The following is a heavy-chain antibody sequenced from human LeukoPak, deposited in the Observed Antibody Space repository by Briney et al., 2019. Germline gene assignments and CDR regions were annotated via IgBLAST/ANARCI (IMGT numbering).Heavy chain of an antibody. CDR1: GFTLADYY. D-gene: IGHD1-26*01. CDR2: IRSRASGGTT. V-gene: IGHV3-49*03. J-gene: IGHJ4*02. Sequence: SLRLSCTGSGFTLADYYMTWFRQAPGKGLEWGGFIRSRASGGTTDYAASVKNRFTISRDDSKSIVYLQMDSLETEDTAVYYCTRVGTSATYVYWGQGVLVAVSS. CDR3: TRVGTSATYVY.